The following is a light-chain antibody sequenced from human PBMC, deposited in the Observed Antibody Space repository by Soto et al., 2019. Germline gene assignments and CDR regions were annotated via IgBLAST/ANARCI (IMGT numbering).Light chain of an antibody. CDR2: GAS. CDR3: QQYGSSPLT. CDR1: QSVSFSY. J-gene: IGKJ4*01. Sequence: EIVLTQSPATLSLSPGERATLSCRASQSVSFSYLAWYQQKPGQAPRLLIYGASSRATGIPDRFSGSESGTDFTLTISRLEPEDFAVYYCQQYGSSPLTFGGGTKVEIK. V-gene: IGKV3-20*01.